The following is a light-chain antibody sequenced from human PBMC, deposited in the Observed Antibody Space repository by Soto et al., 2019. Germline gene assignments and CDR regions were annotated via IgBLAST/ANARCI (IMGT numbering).Light chain of an antibody. V-gene: IGKV3-20*01. CDR1: QSVSSAY. J-gene: IGKJ5*01. CDR3: QQYGGSIT. Sequence: EIVLTQSPGTLSLSPGEGATLFCRASQSVSSAYLAWYQQKPGQAPRLLIYGASSRATGIPDWFSGSGSGTDFTITISRLEPEDFAVYYCQQYGGSITFGQGTRLEIE. CDR2: GAS.